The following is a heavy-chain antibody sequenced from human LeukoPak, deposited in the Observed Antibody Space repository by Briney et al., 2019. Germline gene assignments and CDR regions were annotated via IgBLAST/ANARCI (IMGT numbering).Heavy chain of an antibody. Sequence: GGSLRLSCAASGFTFSSYGMHWVRQAPGKGMEWVAFLRYDGSNKYYADSVKGRFTISRDNSKNTLYLQMNSLRAEDTAVYYCAKEISAAGNFQIDYWGQGTLVTVSS. CDR3: AKEISAAGNFQIDY. V-gene: IGHV3-30*02. CDR1: GFTFSSYG. CDR2: LRYDGSNK. J-gene: IGHJ4*02. D-gene: IGHD6-13*01.